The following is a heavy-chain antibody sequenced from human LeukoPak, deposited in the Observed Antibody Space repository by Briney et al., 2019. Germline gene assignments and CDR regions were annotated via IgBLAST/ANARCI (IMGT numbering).Heavy chain of an antibody. D-gene: IGHD1-26*01. V-gene: IGHV4-59*08. Sequence: PSETLSLTCTVSGGSISSYYWSWIRQPPGKGLEWIGYIYYSGSTNYNPSLKSRVTISVDTSKNQFSLKLSSVTAADTAVYYCATLSSIVGATIDAFDIWGQGTMVTVSS. J-gene: IGHJ3*02. CDR1: GGSISSYY. CDR3: ATLSSIVGATIDAFDI. CDR2: IYYSGST.